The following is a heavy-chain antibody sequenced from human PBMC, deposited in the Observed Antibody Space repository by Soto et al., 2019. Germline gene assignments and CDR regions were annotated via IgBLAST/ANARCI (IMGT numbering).Heavy chain of an antibody. V-gene: IGHV3-7*03. D-gene: IGHD2-15*01. CDR3: ARAYSDAFDI. CDR2: INQDGSEK. J-gene: IGHJ3*02. CDR1: GFTFSSQW. Sequence: PGGSLRLSCAASGFTFSSQWMDWVRQAPGKGLEWVANINQDGSEKHYVDSVKGRFTISRDNAKNSLYLQMSSLRVEDTAVYYCARAYSDAFDIWGQGTMVTVSS.